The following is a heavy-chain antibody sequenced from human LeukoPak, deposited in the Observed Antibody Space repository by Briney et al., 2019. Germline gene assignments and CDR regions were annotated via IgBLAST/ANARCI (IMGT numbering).Heavy chain of an antibody. Sequence: PEGSLRPSCAAAGFTFTSNAMSWVRQAPGKGLEWVSAISVSGRSTYYAHSVKGRFTIARDNSKITLYLQMHSLSAEDRAVYYCAKVEVATTLYFEYWGEGTLVTVSS. D-gene: IGHD5-12*01. CDR1: GFTFTSNA. CDR2: ISVSGRST. J-gene: IGHJ4*02. CDR3: AKVEVATTLYFEY. V-gene: IGHV3-23*01.